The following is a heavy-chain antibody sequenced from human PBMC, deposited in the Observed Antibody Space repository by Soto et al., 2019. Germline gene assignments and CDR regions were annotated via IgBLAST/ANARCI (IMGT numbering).Heavy chain of an antibody. V-gene: IGHV3-30-3*01. CDR2: ISYDGSNK. J-gene: IGHJ6*02. Sequence: GGSLRLSCAASGFTFSSYAMHWVRQAPGKGLEWVAVISYDGSNKYYADSVKGRFTISRDNSKNTLYLQMNSLRAEDTAVYYCARDSTEAYYYGSGSRYYYYYGMDVWGQGTTVT. D-gene: IGHD3-10*01. CDR1: GFTFSSYA. CDR3: ARDSTEAYYYGSGSRYYYYYGMDV.